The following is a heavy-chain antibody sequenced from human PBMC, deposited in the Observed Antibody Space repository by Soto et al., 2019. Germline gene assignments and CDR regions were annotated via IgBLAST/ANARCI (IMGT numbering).Heavy chain of an antibody. CDR1: GGSISSYY. Sequence: QLQLQESGPGLVKPSETLSLTCTVSGGSISSYYWSWIRQPPGKGLEWIGYIYYSGSTNYNPSLKSRVTTSVVTSKNQFSLKLSSVTAADTAVYYCARLEGYWYFDIWGRGTLVTVSS. D-gene: IGHD3-3*01. CDR2: IYYSGST. J-gene: IGHJ2*01. V-gene: IGHV4-59*08. CDR3: ARLEGYWYFDI.